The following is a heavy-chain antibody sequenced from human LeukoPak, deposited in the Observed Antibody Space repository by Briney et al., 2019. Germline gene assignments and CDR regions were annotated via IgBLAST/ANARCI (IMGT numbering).Heavy chain of an antibody. J-gene: IGHJ4*02. V-gene: IGHV3-48*03. Sequence: GGTLRLSCAASGFTFSSYAMSWVRQAPGKGLEWVSYISSSGRTAYYADSVRGRFTISRDNAKNSLYLQMNSLRAEDTAVYYCAREVRYFALGDYWGQGTLVTVSS. D-gene: IGHD3-9*01. CDR1: GFTFSSYA. CDR2: ISSSGRTA. CDR3: AREVRYFALGDY.